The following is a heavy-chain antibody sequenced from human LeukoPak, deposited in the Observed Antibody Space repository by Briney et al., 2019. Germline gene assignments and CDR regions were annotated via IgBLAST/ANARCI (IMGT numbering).Heavy chain of an antibody. D-gene: IGHD6-19*01. CDR3: AREAAVAGIYFDS. CDR1: GFTFSSYG. V-gene: IGHV3-30*03. CDR2: ISYDGSNK. J-gene: IGHJ4*02. Sequence: PGGSLRLSCAASGFTFSSYGMHWVRQAPGKGLEWVAVISYDGSNKYYADSVKGRFTISRDNSKNTLYLQMNSLRAEDTAVYYCAREAAVAGIYFDSWGQGTLVTVSS.